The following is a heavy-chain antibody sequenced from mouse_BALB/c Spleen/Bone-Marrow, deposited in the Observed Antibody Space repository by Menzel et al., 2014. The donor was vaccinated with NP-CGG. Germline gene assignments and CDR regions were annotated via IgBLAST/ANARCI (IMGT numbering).Heavy chain of an antibody. CDR3: TRDPFYYGSSYAMDY. Sequence: EVQRVESGGGLVKPGGSLKLSCAASGFTFSSYTMSWVRRTPEKRLEWVATISSGGSYTYYPDSVKGRFTISRDNAKNTLYLQMSSLKSEDTAMYYCTRDPFYYGSSYAMDYWGQGTSVTVSS. CDR2: ISSGGSYT. D-gene: IGHD1-1*01. V-gene: IGHV5-6-4*01. J-gene: IGHJ4*01. CDR1: GFTFSSYT.